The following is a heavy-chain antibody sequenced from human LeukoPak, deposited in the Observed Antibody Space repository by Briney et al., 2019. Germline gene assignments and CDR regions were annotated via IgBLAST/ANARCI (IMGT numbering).Heavy chain of an antibody. V-gene: IGHV3-53*01. CDR2: IYRCGST. CDR3: ARDTVANDDAFDI. J-gene: IGHJ3*02. CDR1: GLSLSSYW. Sequence: GGPLRLPCGLSGLSLSSYWLRWVRQAPGRGLEWVSVIYRCGSTYYADSVKGRFTISRDNSKNTLYLQMNSLRAEDTAVYYCARDTVANDDAFDIWGQGTMVTVSS. D-gene: IGHD1-1*01.